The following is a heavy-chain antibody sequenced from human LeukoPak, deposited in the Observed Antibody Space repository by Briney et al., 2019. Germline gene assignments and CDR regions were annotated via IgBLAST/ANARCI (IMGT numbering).Heavy chain of an antibody. CDR2: IYSGGST. J-gene: IGHJ4*02. V-gene: IGHV3-53*01. D-gene: IGHD3-10*01. Sequence: PGGSLRLSCAASGFTVSSNYMSWVRQAPGKGLEWVSVIYSGGSTYYADSVKGRFTISRDNSKNTLYLQMNSLRAEDTAVYYCARDLRGSGSYSFDYWGQGTLVTVSS. CDR1: GFTVSSNY. CDR3: ARDLRGSGSYSFDY.